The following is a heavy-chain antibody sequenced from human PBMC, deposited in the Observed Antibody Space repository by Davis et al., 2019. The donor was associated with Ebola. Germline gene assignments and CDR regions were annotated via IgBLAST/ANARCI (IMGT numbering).Heavy chain of an antibody. CDR3: VRDPPEYSDNSVWYFDL. Sequence: ASVKVSCKASGHTFSSYAMHWVRQAPGQRLEWMGWINAGNGNTKYSQKFQGRLTMTTDTSRSTVYMELSSLTSEDTAIYYCVRDPPEYSDNSVWYFDLWGRGTLVTVSS. D-gene: IGHD4-23*01. J-gene: IGHJ2*01. CDR1: GHTFSSYA. CDR2: INAGNGNT. V-gene: IGHV1-3*01.